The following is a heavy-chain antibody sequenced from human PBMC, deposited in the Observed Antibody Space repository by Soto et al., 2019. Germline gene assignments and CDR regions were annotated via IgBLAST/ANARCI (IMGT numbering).Heavy chain of an antibody. CDR2: IHQSGNA. Sequence: SETLSLTCACSCDSIITDFYWGWIRQPPGKGLEWIGNIHQSGNANYSPSLKSRVTISVDTFKNQFSLKLRSVTAADTAVYYCARVRSESTNNAFDIWDEGTMVTVSS. D-gene: IGHD1-26*01. CDR1: CDSIITDFY. J-gene: IGHJ3*02. V-gene: IGHV4-38-2*01. CDR3: ARVRSESTNNAFDI.